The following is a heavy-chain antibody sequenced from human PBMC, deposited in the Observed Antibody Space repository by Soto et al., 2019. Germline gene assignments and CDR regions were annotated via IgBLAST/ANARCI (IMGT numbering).Heavy chain of an antibody. D-gene: IGHD3-3*01. Sequence: QVQLQESGPGLVKPSQTLSLTCTVSGGSISSADYYWSWIRQPPGKGLEWIGYIYYSGSTYYNPSLTSRVTISVDTSKNQSSLKLSSVTAADTAVYYCARQRFPYGMDVWGQGTTVTVSS. J-gene: IGHJ6*02. CDR3: ARQRFPYGMDV. CDR2: IYYSGST. CDR1: GGSISSADYY. V-gene: IGHV4-30-4*01.